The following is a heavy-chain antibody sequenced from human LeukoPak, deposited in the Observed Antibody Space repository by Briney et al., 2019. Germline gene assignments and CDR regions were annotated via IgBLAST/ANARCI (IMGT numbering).Heavy chain of an antibody. V-gene: IGHV5-51*01. CDR1: GCSFTSYW. CDR2: IYPGDSDT. D-gene: IGHD6-13*01. Sequence: GGALQISFKGSGCSFTSYWIGWVRQMPGKGLEWMGIIYPGDSDTRYSPSFQGQVTISADKSISTAYLQWSSLKASDTAMYYCARMRRVSSQSVFQHWGQGTLVTVSS. CDR3: ARMRRVSSQSVFQH. J-gene: IGHJ1*01.